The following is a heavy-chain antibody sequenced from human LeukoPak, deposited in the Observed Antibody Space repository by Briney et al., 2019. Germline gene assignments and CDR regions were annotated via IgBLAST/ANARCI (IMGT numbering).Heavy chain of an antibody. CDR2: ISAYNGNT. J-gene: IGHJ4*02. Sequence: ASVKVSCKASGYTFTSYGISWVRQAPGQGLEWMGWISAYNGNTNYAQKLQGRVTMTTDTSTSTACMELRSLRSDDTAVYYCAGDFLTYDSSGYYYVYVFDYWGQGTLVTVSS. CDR1: GYTFTSYG. D-gene: IGHD3-22*01. CDR3: AGDFLTYDSSGYYYVYVFDY. V-gene: IGHV1-18*01.